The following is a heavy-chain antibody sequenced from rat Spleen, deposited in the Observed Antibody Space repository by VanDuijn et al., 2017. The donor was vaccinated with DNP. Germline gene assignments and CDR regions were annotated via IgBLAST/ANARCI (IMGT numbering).Heavy chain of an antibody. CDR3: AKDLQWYAMDA. J-gene: IGHJ4*01. Sequence: EVQLVESGGGLVQPGRSLKLSCAASGFTFRDYYMAWVRQAPTKGLEWVAYISYDGTITYYGDSVKGRFTISRDNAKSTLYLQMNSLRSEDTATYYCAKDLQWYAMDAWGQGTSVSVSS. D-gene: IGHD3-2*01. CDR1: GFTFRDYY. V-gene: IGHV5-22*01. CDR2: ISYDGTIT.